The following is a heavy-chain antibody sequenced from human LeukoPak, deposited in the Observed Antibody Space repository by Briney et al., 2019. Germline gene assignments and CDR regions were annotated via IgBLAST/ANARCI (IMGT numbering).Heavy chain of an antibody. D-gene: IGHD3-10*01. CDR1: GFTFSSYW. V-gene: IGHV3-7*03. J-gene: IGHJ5*02. CDR3: AREEARGVMGGWFDP. Sequence: GGSLRLSCAASGFTFSSYWMSWVRQAPGKGLEWVANIKQDGSEKYYVDSVKGRFTISRDNAKNSLYLQMNSLRAEDTAVYYCAREEARGVMGGWFDPWGQGTLVTVSS. CDR2: IKQDGSEK.